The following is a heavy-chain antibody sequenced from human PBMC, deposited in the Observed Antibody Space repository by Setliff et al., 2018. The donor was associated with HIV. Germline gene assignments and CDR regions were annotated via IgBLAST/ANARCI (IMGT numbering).Heavy chain of an antibody. CDR3: ARRIAAAGDAFDI. Sequence: VSLTCTVSGGSISSSSYYWGWIRQPPGKGLEWIGSIYYSGSTYYNPSLKSRVTISVDTSKNQFSLKLSSVTAADTAVYYCARRIAAAGDAFDIWGQGTMVTVSS. CDR1: GGSISSSSYY. V-gene: IGHV4-39*01. J-gene: IGHJ3*02. CDR2: IYYSGST. D-gene: IGHD6-13*01.